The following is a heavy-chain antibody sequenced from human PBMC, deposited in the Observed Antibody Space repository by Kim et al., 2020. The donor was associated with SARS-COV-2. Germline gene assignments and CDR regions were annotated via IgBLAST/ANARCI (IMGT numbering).Heavy chain of an antibody. CDR2: IYPGDSDT. V-gene: IGHV5-51*01. CDR1: GYSFTSYW. J-gene: IGHJ4*02. D-gene: IGHD6-13*01. Sequence: GESLKISCKGSGYSFTSYWIGWVRQMPGKGLEWMGIIYPGDSDTRYSPSFQGQVTISADKSISTAYLQWSSLKASDTAMYYCARRTKGAAAGNYFDYWGQGTLVTVSS. CDR3: ARRTKGAAAGNYFDY.